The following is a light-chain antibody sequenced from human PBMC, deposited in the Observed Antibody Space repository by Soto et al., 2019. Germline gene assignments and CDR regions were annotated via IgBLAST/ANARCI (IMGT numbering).Light chain of an antibody. CDR1: SSDVGYYNY. V-gene: IGLV2-8*01. J-gene: IGLJ2*01. CDR2: EVN. CDR3: TSYAVGINVV. Sequence: QSVLTQPPSASGSPGQSVTISCTGTSSDVGYYNYVSWYQQHPGKAPKLIIYEVNKRPSGVPDRFSGSKSGNTASLTVSGLQAEDEAEYYCTSYAVGINVVFGGGTMVTVL.